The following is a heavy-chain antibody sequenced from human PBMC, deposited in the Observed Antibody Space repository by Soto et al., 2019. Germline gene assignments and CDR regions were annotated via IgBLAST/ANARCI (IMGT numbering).Heavy chain of an antibody. CDR1: GFTFSGSA. Sequence: EVQLVESGGGLVQPGGSLKLSCAASGFTFSGSAMHWVRQASGKGLEWVGRIRSKANSYATAYAASVKGRFTISRDDSKNTAYTQMNSLKTEDTAVYYCTRLTEYYYGSGSYSGFDYWGQGTLVTVSS. CDR3: TRLTEYYYGSGSYSGFDY. V-gene: IGHV3-73*02. J-gene: IGHJ4*02. D-gene: IGHD3-10*01. CDR2: IRSKANSYAT.